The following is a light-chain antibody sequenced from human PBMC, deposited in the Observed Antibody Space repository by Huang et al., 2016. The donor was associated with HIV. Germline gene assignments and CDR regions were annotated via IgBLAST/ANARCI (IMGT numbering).Light chain of an antibody. V-gene: IGKV3-15*01. CDR3: QQYDNWPLT. CDR1: HRVSSD. CDR2: GAS. J-gene: IGKJ5*01. Sequence: ERVMTQSPATLSVAPGERVTLSCRASHRVSSDLAWYQQKPGQAPRLLIHGASTRATGIPARCSGSGSGTEFTLAISSLQSEDAGVYFCQQYDNWPLTFGQGTRLEIK.